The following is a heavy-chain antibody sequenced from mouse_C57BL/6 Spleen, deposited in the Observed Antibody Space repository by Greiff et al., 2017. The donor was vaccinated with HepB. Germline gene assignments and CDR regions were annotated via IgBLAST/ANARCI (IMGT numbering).Heavy chain of an antibody. V-gene: IGHV3-6*01. Sequence: EVKLEESGPGLVKPSQSLSLTCSVTGYSITSGYYWNWIRQFPGNKLEWMGYISYDGSNNYNPSLKNRISITRDTSKKQFFLKLNSVTTEDTATYYCARESRVYYDYDEWFAYWGQGTLVTVSA. J-gene: IGHJ3*01. CDR2: ISYDGSN. D-gene: IGHD2-4*01. CDR3: ARESRVYYDYDEWFAY. CDR1: GYSITSGYY.